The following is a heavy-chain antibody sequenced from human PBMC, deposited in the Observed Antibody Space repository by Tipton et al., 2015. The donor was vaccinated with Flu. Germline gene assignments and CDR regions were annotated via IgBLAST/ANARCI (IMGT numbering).Heavy chain of an antibody. V-gene: IGHV4-31*03. Sequence: TLSLTCTVSGASIGDGGYYWGWIRQHPGKGLEWIGHIYYSGTTYYNPSLMSRITISVDTSKNQFSLRLRSVTAADTAVYYCARDYHGYGIDAFDIWGQGTLVTVSS. CDR2: IYYSGTT. D-gene: IGHD5-12*01. CDR1: GASIGDGGYY. CDR3: ARDYHGYGIDAFDI. J-gene: IGHJ3*02.